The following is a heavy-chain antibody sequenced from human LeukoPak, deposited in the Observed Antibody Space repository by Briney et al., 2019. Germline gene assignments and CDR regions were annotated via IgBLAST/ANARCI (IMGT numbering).Heavy chain of an antibody. Sequence: SVKVSCKASGGTFSSYAISWVRQAPGQGLEWMGGIVPIFGTANYAQKFQGRVTITTDESTSTAYMELSSLRSEDTAVYYCTRGEVGTTFEYWGQGTLVTVSS. CDR3: TRGEVGTTFEY. D-gene: IGHD1-26*01. V-gene: IGHV1-69*05. CDR1: GGTFSSYA. CDR2: IVPIFGTA. J-gene: IGHJ4*02.